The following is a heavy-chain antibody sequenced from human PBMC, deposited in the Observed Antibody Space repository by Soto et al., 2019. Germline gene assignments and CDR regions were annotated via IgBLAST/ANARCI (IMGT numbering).Heavy chain of an antibody. D-gene: IGHD2-2*01. Sequence: QVQLVESGGGLVKPGGSLRLSCAASGFTFSDYYMSWIRQAPGKGLEWVSYISSSSSYIYYADSVKGRFTISRDNAKNSLYLQMNSLRAEDTAVYYCARDQGIVVVPAATLHYYYGMDVWGQGTTVTVSS. CDR1: GFTFSDYY. V-gene: IGHV3-11*06. CDR2: ISSSSSYI. CDR3: ARDQGIVVVPAATLHYYYGMDV. J-gene: IGHJ6*02.